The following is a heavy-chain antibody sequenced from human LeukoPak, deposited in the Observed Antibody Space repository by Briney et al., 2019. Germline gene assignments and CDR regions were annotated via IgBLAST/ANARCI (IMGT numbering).Heavy chain of an antibody. CDR2: IYYSGST. D-gene: IGHD3-10*01. J-gene: IGHJ4*02. Sequence: SETLSLTCTVSGGSISSYYWSWIRQPPGKGLEWIGYIYYSGSTNYNPSLKSRVTISVDTSKNQFSLKLSSVTAADTAVYYCARGPGFGELHDYWGQGTLVTVSS. CDR3: ARGPGFGELHDY. CDR1: GGSISSYY. V-gene: IGHV4-59*01.